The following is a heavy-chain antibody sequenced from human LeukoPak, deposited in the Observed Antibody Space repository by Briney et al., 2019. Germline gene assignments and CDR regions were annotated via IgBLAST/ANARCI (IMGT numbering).Heavy chain of an antibody. CDR2: INHSGST. CDR3: ASRPQGPYCSGGTCYDYYYGMDV. Sequence: SETLSLTCAVYGGSFSGYYWSWIRQPPGKGLEWIGEINHSGSTNYNPSLKSRVTISADTSKNQFSLKLSSVTAADTAVYYCASRPQGPYCSGGTCYDYYYGMDVWGQGTTVAVSS. CDR1: GGSFSGYY. J-gene: IGHJ6*02. D-gene: IGHD2-15*01. V-gene: IGHV4-34*01.